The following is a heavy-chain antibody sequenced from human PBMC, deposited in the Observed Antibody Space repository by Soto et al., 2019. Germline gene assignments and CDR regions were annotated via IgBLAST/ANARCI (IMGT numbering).Heavy chain of an antibody. CDR1: GFTFSSYG. D-gene: IGHD6-6*01. J-gene: IGHJ6*02. Sequence: SLRLSCAASGFTFSSYGMHWVRQAPGKGLEWVAVIWYDGSNKYYADSVKGRFTISRDNSKNTLYLQMNSLRAEDTAVYYCARDNKYSSSYYYYYYGMDVWGQGTTVTVSS. CDR2: IWYDGSNK. V-gene: IGHV3-33*01. CDR3: ARDNKYSSSYYYYYYGMDV.